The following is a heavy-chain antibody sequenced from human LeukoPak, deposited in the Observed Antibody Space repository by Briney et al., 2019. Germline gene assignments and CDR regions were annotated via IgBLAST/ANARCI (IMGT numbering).Heavy chain of an antibody. CDR2: ISATGGST. CDR3: AKHFGSGDYYNFFDD. CDR1: GFTFSSYA. J-gene: IGHJ4*02. Sequence: GGSLRLSCSASGFTFSSYAMSWVRQAPGKGLEWVSSISATGGSTYYADSVKGRFTISRDNSKNTLFLQMNSLRAEDTALYYCAKHFGSGDYYNFFDDWGQGTLVSVSS. D-gene: IGHD3-10*01. V-gene: IGHV3-23*01.